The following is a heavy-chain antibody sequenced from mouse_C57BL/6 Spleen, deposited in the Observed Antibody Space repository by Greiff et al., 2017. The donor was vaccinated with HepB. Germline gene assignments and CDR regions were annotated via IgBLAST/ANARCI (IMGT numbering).Heavy chain of an antibody. Sequence: EVKVVESGGGLVQPGGSLSLSCAASGFTFTDYYMSWVRQPPGKALEWLGFIRNKANGYTTEYSASVKGRFTISRDNSQSILYLQMNALRAEDSATYYCARYRTDGYYFYYAMDYWGQGTSVTVSS. V-gene: IGHV7-3*01. CDR3: ARYRTDGYYFYYAMDY. D-gene: IGHD2-3*01. CDR2: IRNKANGYTT. J-gene: IGHJ4*01. CDR1: GFTFTDYY.